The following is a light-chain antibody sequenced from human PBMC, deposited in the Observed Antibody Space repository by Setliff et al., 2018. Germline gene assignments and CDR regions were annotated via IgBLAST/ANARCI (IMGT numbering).Light chain of an antibody. J-gene: IGLJ2*01. CDR2: DVT. CDR3: SSCSSSSTLV. CDR1: SSDVGGYNY. V-gene: IGLV2-14*03. Sequence: QSVLTQPASVSGSPGQSITISCTGTSSDVGGYNYVSWYQQHPGKAPKLMIYDVTNRPSGVSNRFSGSKSGNTASLTISGPQAEDEADYYCSSCSSSSTLVFGGGTKVTVL.